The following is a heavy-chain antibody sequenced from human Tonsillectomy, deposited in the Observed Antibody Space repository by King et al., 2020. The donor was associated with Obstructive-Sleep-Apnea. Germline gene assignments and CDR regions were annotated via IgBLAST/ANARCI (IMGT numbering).Heavy chain of an antibody. V-gene: IGHV3-13*04. J-gene: IGHJ4*02. CDR3: ARARAGTFDY. Sequence: VQLVESGGGLVQPGGSLRLSCAASGFTFSSYYMHWGRKSTGKGLEWVSCIGTTGDTYSPGSVKGRFTISRENAKNSLYLQMNSLRAGDTAVYYCARARAGTFDYWGQGTLVTVSS. CDR2: IGTTGDT. CDR1: GFTFSSYY.